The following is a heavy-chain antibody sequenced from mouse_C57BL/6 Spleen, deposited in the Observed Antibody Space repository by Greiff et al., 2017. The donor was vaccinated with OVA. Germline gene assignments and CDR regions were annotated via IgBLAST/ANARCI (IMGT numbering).Heavy chain of an antibody. CDR2: INPNNGGT. CDR3: ARGGYYGKEGAMGY. CDR1: GYTFTDYN. J-gene: IGHJ4*01. V-gene: IGHV1-18*01. D-gene: IGHD2-1*01. Sequence: VQLQQSGPELVKPGASVKIPCKASGYTFTDYNMDWVKQSHGKSLEWIGDINPNNGGTIYNQKFKGKATLTVDTSSSTAYMELRSLTSEDTAVYYCARGGYYGKEGAMGYWGQGTSVTVSS.